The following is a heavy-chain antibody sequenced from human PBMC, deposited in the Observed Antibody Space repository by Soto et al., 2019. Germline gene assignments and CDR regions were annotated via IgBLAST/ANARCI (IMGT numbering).Heavy chain of an antibody. D-gene: IGHD3-3*01. CDR2: ISAYNGNT. J-gene: IGHJ6*02. Sequence: GASVKVSCKASGYTFTSYGISWVRQAPGQGLEWMGWISAYNGNTNYAQKLQGRVTMTTDTSTSTAYMELRSLRSDDTAVYYCATTYDFSLYYGMDVWGQGTTVTVSS. CDR3: ATTYDFSLYYGMDV. CDR1: GYTFTSYG. V-gene: IGHV1-18*01.